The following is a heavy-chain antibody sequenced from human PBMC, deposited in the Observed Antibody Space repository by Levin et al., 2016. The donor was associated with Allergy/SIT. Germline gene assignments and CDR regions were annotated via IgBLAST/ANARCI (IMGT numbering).Heavy chain of an antibody. CDR2: ISGSGGST. V-gene: IGHV3-23*01. J-gene: IGHJ4*02. D-gene: IGHD4-23*01. CDR3: AKQAYGGVDY. Sequence: VRQAPGKGLEWVSAISGSGGSTYYADSVKGRFTISRDNSKNTLYLQMNSLRAEDTAVYYCAKQAYGGVDYWGQGTLVTVSS.